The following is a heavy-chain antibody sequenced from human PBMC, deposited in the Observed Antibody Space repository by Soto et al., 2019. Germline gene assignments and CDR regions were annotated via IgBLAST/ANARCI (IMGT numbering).Heavy chain of an antibody. CDR2: IIPIFGAP. CDR1: GGSFKNYG. V-gene: IGHV1-69*12. CDR3: ARDANYYGGPSGVYCFDY. J-gene: IGHJ4*02. D-gene: IGHD3-10*01. Sequence: QVQLVQSGAEVKKPGSSVKVSCKASGGSFKNYGISWVRQAPGRGLEWMGDIIPIFGAPNYAQRFQGRVSITADEFTTTAYMELSSLTSEDTAVYYCARDANYYGGPSGVYCFDYWGQGTLVTVSS.